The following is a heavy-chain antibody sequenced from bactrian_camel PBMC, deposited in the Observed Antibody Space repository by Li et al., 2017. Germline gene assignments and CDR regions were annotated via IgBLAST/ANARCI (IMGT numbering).Heavy chain of an antibody. Sequence: LSCAASGFTFSSYAMSWVRQAPGKGLEWVSAINSGGGSTYYADSVKGRFTISRDNAKNTLYLQMSNLKPEDSAMYYCAADAACLGGVSWFTDFGREGQGTQVTVS. CDR1: GFTFSSYA. V-gene: IGHV3S40*01. CDR2: INSGGGST. CDR3: AADAACLGGVSWFTDFGR. D-gene: IGHD3*01. J-gene: IGHJ6*01.